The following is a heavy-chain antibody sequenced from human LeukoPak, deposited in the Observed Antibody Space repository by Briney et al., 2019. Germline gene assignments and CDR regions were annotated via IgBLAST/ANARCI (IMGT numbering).Heavy chain of an antibody. CDR2: INQDGSEN. Sequence: GGSLRLSCAASGFTFSDFWMGWVRQSPGKGLEWVANINQDGSENYYVDSVKGRFTISRDNAKNSLYLQMNSLRAEDTAVYYCTKGRSNHYWGQGTLVTVST. CDR3: TKGRSNHY. D-gene: IGHD3-10*01. J-gene: IGHJ4*02. CDR1: GFTFSDFW. V-gene: IGHV3-7*01.